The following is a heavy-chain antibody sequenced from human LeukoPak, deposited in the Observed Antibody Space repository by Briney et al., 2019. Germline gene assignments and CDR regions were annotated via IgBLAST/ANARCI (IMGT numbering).Heavy chain of an antibody. D-gene: IGHD6-19*01. CDR1: GGTFSSYA. CDR2: IIPIFGTA. Sequence: ASVKVSCKASGGTFSSYAISWVRQAPGQGLEWMGGIIPIFGTANYAQKFQGRVAMTRDTSTSTVYMELSSLRSEDTAVYYCARVVWGSGWQRFDYWGQGTLVTVSS. J-gene: IGHJ4*02. CDR3: ARVVWGSGWQRFDY. V-gene: IGHV1-69*05.